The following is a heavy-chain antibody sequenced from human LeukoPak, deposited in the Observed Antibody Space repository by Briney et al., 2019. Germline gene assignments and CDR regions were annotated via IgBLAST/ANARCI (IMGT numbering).Heavy chain of an antibody. Sequence: GGSLRLSCAASGFTFSSYAMSWVRQAPGKGLEWVSAISGSGGSTYYADSVNGRFTISRDNDKNTLYLQMNSLRAEDTAVYYCGRDGQGSTPLDYWGQGTLVTVSS. D-gene: IGHD1-26*01. CDR2: ISGSGGST. CDR3: GRDGQGSTPLDY. V-gene: IGHV3-23*01. CDR1: GFTFSSYA. J-gene: IGHJ4*02.